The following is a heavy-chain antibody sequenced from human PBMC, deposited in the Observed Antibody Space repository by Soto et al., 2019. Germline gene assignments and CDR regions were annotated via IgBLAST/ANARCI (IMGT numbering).Heavy chain of an antibody. J-gene: IGHJ6*02. D-gene: IGHD6-6*01. CDR2: IYYSGST. CDR1: GGSISSYY. Sequence: PSETLSLTCTVSGGSISSYYWSWIRQPPGKGLEWIGYIYYSGSTNYNPSLKSRVTISVDTSKNQFSLKLSSVTAADTAVYYCARDRGSIAARQGYYYGMDVWGQGTTVTVSS. CDR3: ARDRGSIAARQGYYYGMDV. V-gene: IGHV4-59*01.